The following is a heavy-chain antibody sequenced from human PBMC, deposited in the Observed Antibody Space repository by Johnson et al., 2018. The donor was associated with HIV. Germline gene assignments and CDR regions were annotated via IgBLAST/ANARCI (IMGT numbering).Heavy chain of an antibody. Sequence: QEQLVESGGGVVQPGRSMRLSCAASGFTFSSYGMHWVRQAPGKGLEWVAVIWYDGSNKYYADSVKGRFTISRDNSKNTLYLQMNSLRAEDTALYYCARDFLRLLDAFDIWGQGTMVTVSS. D-gene: IGHD3-16*01. CDR1: GFTFSSYG. V-gene: IGHV3-33*01. J-gene: IGHJ3*02. CDR3: ARDFLRLLDAFDI. CDR2: IWYDGSNK.